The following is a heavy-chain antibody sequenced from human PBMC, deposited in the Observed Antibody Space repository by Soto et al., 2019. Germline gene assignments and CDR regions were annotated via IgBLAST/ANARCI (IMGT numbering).Heavy chain of an antibody. Sequence: SETLSLTCAVSGGSISSGGYSWSWIRQPPGKGLEWIGYIYHSGSTYYNPSLKSRVTISVDTSKNQFSLKLSSVTAADTAVYYCARVSGNPARAYYYYYGMDVWGQGTTVTVSS. CDR2: IYHSGST. D-gene: IGHD1-1*01. V-gene: IGHV4-30-2*01. J-gene: IGHJ6*02. CDR1: GGSISSGGYS. CDR3: ARVSGNPARAYYYYYGMDV.